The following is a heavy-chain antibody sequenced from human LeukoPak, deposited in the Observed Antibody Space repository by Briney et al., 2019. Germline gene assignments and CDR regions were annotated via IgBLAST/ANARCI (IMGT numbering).Heavy chain of an antibody. CDR2: ISYDGSNK. V-gene: IGHV3-30-3*02. D-gene: IGHD5-12*01. CDR3: AKEEYSGYGSLNWFDP. Sequence: GGSLRLSCAASGFTFSSYAMHWVRQAPGKGLEWVAVISYDGSNKYYADSVKGRFTISRDNSKNTLYLQMNSLRAEDTAVYYCAKEEYSGYGSLNWFDPWGQGTLVTVSS. CDR1: GFTFSSYA. J-gene: IGHJ5*02.